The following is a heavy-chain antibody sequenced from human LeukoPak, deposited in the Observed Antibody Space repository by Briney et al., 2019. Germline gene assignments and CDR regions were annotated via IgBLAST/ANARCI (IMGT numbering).Heavy chain of an antibody. V-gene: IGHV3-23*01. J-gene: IGHJ4*02. CDR3: AKEYYDFWSGYVPGWTPSPVDH. CDR1: GFTFSSYA. D-gene: IGHD3-3*01. Sequence: GGSLRLSCAASGFTFSSYAMSWVRQAPGRGLEWVSAISGSGGSTYYADSVKGRFTISRDNSKNTLYLQMNRLRAEDTAVYYCAKEYYDFWSGYVPGWTPSPVDHWGQGTLVTVSS. CDR2: ISGSGGST.